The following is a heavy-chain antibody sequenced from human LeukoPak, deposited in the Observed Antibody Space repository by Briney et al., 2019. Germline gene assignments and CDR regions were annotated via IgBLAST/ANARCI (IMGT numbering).Heavy chain of an antibody. CDR2: IYHSGST. CDR1: GGSISSGGYY. J-gene: IGHJ4*02. Sequence: SQTLSLTCTVSGGSISSGGYYWSWIRQHPGKGLEWIGEIYHSGSTNYNPSLKSRVTISVDKSKNQFSLKLSSVTAADTAVYYCARKAAGKSDYWGQGTLVTVSS. CDR3: ARKAAGKSDY. V-gene: IGHV4-31*03. D-gene: IGHD6-13*01.